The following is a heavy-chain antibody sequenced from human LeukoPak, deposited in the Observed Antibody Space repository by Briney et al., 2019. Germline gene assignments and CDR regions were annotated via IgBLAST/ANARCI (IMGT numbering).Heavy chain of an antibody. V-gene: IGHV1-69*05. J-gene: IGHJ4*02. CDR3: ARDQEGFDY. Sequence: ASVTVSCKAPGGTFSSYAISWVRQAPGQGLEWMGGIIPIFGTANYAQKFQGRVTVTRDTSTSTVHMELSGLRSEDTAVYYCARDQEGFDYWGQGTLVTVSS. CDR2: IIPIFGTA. CDR1: GGTFSSYA.